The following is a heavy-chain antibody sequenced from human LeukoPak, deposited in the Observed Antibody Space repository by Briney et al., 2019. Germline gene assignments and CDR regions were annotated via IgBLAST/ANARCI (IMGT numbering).Heavy chain of an antibody. CDR1: GYTFTGCY. J-gene: IGHJ6*03. V-gene: IGHV1-2*02. CDR2: INPNSGGT. CDR3: ARDRRIPTLYYYYYYMDV. Sequence: GASVKVSCKASGYTFTGCYMHWVRQAPGQGLEWMGWINPNSGGTNYAQKFQGRVTMTRDTSISTAYMELSRLRSDDTAVYYCARDRRIPTLYYYYYYMDVWGKGTTVTVSS. D-gene: IGHD2-15*01.